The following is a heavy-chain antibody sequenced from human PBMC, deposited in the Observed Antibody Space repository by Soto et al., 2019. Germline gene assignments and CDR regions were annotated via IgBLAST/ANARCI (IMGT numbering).Heavy chain of an antibody. V-gene: IGHV3-66*01. CDR3: ARSSGDYIDSREFYY. CDR2: INSAGHGGNT. J-gene: IGHJ4*02. CDR1: GFTASSNY. Sequence: EVQLVESGGGMVRPGESLRLSCVASGFTASSNYMNWVRQAPGKGLEWVSLINSAGHGGNTHYADSVEGRFTISRDNSKNTLYLQMSSLRVDDTAVYYGARSSGDYIDSREFYYWGQGTLVTVSS. D-gene: IGHD7-27*01.